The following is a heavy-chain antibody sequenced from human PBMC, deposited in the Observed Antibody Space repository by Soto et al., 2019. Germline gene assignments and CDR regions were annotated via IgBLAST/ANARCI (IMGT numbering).Heavy chain of an antibody. CDR2: MNPNSGTT. J-gene: IGHJ5*02. Sequence: ASVKVSCKASGYTFTSFDIHWVRQATGQGLEWMGWMNPNSGTTNYAQKFQDRVTMTRNTSISTAYMEVSSLRSDDTAIYYCARPYYSGWFLFTSWGQGTLVTVSS. D-gene: IGHD6-19*01. CDR3: ARPYYSGWFLFTS. V-gene: IGHV1-8*01. CDR1: GYTFTSFD.